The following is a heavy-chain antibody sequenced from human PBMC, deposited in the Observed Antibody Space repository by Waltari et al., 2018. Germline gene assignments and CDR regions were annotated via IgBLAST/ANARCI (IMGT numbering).Heavy chain of an antibody. V-gene: IGHV4-34*02. CDR1: GVSFSVYY. Sequence: QVQLQQWGAGLLKPSETLSLTCAVYGVSFSVYYWSWIRQPPGKGLEWIGEIDHSGTINYNPSLQSRVTISLDTSKKQFSLKLTPVSAADTAVYYCARGRAYYDNSGYSYWGQGTLVTVSS. CDR2: IDHSGTI. CDR3: ARGRAYYDNSGYSY. D-gene: IGHD3-22*01. J-gene: IGHJ4*02.